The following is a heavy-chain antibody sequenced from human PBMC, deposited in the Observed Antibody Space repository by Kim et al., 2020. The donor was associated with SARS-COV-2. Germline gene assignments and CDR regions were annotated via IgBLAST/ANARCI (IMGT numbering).Heavy chain of an antibody. J-gene: IGHJ6*02. D-gene: IGHD4-17*01. Sequence: GGSLRLSCAASGFTFSSYGMHWVRQAPGKGLEWVAVISYDGSNKYYADSVKGRLTISRDNSKNTLYLQMNSLRAEDTAVYYCAKDRGGDYGEYGMDVWGQGTTVTVSS. CDR3: AKDRGGDYGEYGMDV. V-gene: IGHV3-30*18. CDR1: GFTFSSYG. CDR2: ISYDGSNK.